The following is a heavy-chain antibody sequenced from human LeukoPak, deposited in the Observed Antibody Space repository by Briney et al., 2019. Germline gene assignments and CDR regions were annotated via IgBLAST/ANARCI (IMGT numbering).Heavy chain of an antibody. CDR2: IFHSGST. Sequence: KPSETLSLTCAVSAYSISNGYYWAWIRQPPGKGLEWIGSIFHSGSTYYNPSLKSRITISVDSSKNQFSLRLSSVTAADTAVYYCTRHAQVADAFDIWGQGTMVTVSS. CDR1: AYSISNGYY. J-gene: IGHJ3*02. CDR3: TRHAQVADAFDI. V-gene: IGHV4-38-2*01.